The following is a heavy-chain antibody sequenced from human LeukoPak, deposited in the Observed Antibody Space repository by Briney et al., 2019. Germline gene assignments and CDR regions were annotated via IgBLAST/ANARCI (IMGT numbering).Heavy chain of an antibody. J-gene: IGHJ6*02. CDR2: INHSGST. CDR1: VGSCSGYY. CDR3: ARDGEMATITDYYYYSGMDV. V-gene: IGHV4-34*01. D-gene: IGHD5-24*01. Sequence: PSETLSRTGAGYVGSCSGYYWSWIRHPPGKGREWFGEINHSGSTNYKRSLKSRVTISVETSKNQVSMTLSSVTGADTAVYYCARDGEMATITDYYYYSGMDVWGQGTTVTVSS.